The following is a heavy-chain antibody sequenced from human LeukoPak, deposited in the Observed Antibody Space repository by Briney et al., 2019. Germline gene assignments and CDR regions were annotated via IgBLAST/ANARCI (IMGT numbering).Heavy chain of an antibody. D-gene: IGHD4-23*01. Sequence: GASVKVSCKASGYTFTSYGVSWVRQAPGQGLEWMGWISAYKGNTNYAQKFQGRVTITTETSTSTAYMELKSLRSDDTAVYYCARDHGGKVDRYFDVWGRGTLVTVSS. V-gene: IGHV1-18*01. J-gene: IGHJ2*01. CDR1: GYTFTSYG. CDR3: ARDHGGKVDRYFDV. CDR2: ISAYKGNT.